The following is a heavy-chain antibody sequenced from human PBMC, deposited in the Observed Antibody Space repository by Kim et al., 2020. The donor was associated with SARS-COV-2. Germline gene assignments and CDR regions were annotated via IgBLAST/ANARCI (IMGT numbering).Heavy chain of an antibody. CDR3: ARNSGYDWPGLANWFDP. V-gene: IGHV1-18*01. D-gene: IGHD5-12*01. CDR2: ISAYNGNT. CDR1: GYTFTSYG. Sequence: ASVKVSCKASGYTFTSYGISWVRQAPGQGLEWMGWISAYNGNTNYAQKLQGRVTMTTDTSTSTAYMELRSLRSDDTAVYYCARNSGYDWPGLANWFDPWGQGTLVTVSS. J-gene: IGHJ5*02.